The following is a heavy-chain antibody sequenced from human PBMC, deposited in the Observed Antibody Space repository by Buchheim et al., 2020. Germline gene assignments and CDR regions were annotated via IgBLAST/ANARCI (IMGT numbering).Heavy chain of an antibody. J-gene: IGHJ4*02. CDR3: ARHLRSGWPFDF. V-gene: IGHV3-48*03. D-gene: IGHD6-19*01. CDR2: ISSSGSTT. Sequence: EVQLVESGGGLVQPGGSLRLSCAASGFTFNNYEMNWVRQAPGKGLEWVSSISSSGSTTYYADSTKGRFTISRDNAKSSLDLQVNSLRAEDTAIYYCARHLRSGWPFDFWGQGT. CDR1: GFTFNNYE.